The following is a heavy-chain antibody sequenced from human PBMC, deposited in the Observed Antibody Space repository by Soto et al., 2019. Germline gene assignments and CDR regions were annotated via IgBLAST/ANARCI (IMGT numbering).Heavy chain of an antibody. CDR2: IFSNDEK. Sequence: QVTLKESGPVLVKPTETLTLTCTVSGFSVSDSRVGVSWIRQPPGKALEWLAHIFSNDEKSYSTSLKSRLTIPRETSRSQVVPALTNFDPVDTSTYFRARAPWAACGRECFSVYFDYWGQGTLVTVSS. V-gene: IGHV2-26*02. CDR1: GFSVSDSRVG. D-gene: IGHD2-21*01. J-gene: IGHJ4*02. CDR3: ARAPWAACGRECFSVYFDY.